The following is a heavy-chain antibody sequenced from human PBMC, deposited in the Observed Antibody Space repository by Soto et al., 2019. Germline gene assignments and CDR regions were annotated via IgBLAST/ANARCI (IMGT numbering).Heavy chain of an antibody. Sequence: QVQLQESGPGLVKPSQTLSLTCTISGGSISSGAYYCSWIRQHPGKGLEWIGYIYYSGSTYYNPSLKSRATISVDTSKNQFSLKLSSVTAADTAVYYCAREERDYLDSSGSLDYWGQGTLVTVSS. V-gene: IGHV4-31*03. J-gene: IGHJ4*02. CDR2: IYYSGST. D-gene: IGHD3-22*01. CDR1: GGSISSGAYY. CDR3: AREERDYLDSSGSLDY.